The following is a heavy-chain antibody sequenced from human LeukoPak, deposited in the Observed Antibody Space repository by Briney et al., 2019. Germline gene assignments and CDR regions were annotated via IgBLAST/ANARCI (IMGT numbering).Heavy chain of an antibody. CDR1: GYRFTSYW. J-gene: IGHJ4*02. D-gene: IGHD3-22*01. Sequence: GESLKISCKGSGYRFTSYWISWVRQMPGKGLEWMGRIDPSDSYTKYSPSFQGHVTISADESISTAYLQWSSLKASDTAMYFCAGLIYYDTSGHYFDVDYWGQGTLVTVSS. CDR3: AGLIYYDTSGHYFDVDY. CDR2: IDPSDSYT. V-gene: IGHV5-10-1*01.